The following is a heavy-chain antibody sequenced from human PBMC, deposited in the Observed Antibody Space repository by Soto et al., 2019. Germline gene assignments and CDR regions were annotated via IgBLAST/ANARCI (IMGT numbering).Heavy chain of an antibody. CDR1: SGSIISSTYY. V-gene: IGHV4-39*01. D-gene: IGHD3-22*01. CDR2: IYYSGST. J-gene: IGHJ5*02. Sequence: PSETLSLTCTVSSGSIISSTYYWGWIRQPPGKGLEWIGSIYYSGSTYYNPSLKSRVTISVDTSKNQFSLKLSSVTAADTAVYYCARHLSDSSGWFDPWGQGTLVTVS. CDR3: ARHLSDSSGWFDP.